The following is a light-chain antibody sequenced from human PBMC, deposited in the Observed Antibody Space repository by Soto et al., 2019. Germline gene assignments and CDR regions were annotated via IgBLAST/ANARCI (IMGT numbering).Light chain of an antibody. J-gene: IGKJ3*01. CDR2: GAY. Sequence: EIVLTQSPGTLSLSPGERATLSCRASQGVSNNYLVWYQHNPGQAPRLLISGAYKRATGIPDRFSGSWPGTDFTFTISTQEPEDFATYSCQQYGRSPVPFVPGTKEDIK. CDR3: QQYGRSPVP. V-gene: IGKV3-20*01. CDR1: QGVSNNY.